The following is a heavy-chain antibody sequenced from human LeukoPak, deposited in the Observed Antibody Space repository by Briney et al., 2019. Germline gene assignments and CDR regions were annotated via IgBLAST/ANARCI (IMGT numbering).Heavy chain of an antibody. CDR3: ARDHRGASHY. D-gene: IGHD1-26*01. CDR2: ISYDGSNK. J-gene: IGHJ4*02. CDR1: GFTFSSYA. Sequence: PGGSLRLSCAASGFTFSSYAMHWVRQAPGKGLEWVAVISYDGSNKYYADSVKGRFTISRDNSKNTLYLQMNSLRAEDTAVYYCARDHRGASHYWGQGTLVTVSS. V-gene: IGHV3-30-3*01.